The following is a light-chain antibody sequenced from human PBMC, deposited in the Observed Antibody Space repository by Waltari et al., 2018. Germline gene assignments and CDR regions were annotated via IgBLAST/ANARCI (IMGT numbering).Light chain of an antibody. V-gene: IGKV3-15*01. CDR2: PAS. CDR3: QQYNNWPPVT. J-gene: IGKJ1*01. Sequence: ETVVTQSPATLSMSPGERATLSCRTSQSIGSSLAWYQQRPGQAPRLLIYPASTRATGIPDRFSGSGSETGFTLTISSLQSEDIAVYYCQQYNNWPPVTFGQGTKVEI. CDR1: QSIGSS.